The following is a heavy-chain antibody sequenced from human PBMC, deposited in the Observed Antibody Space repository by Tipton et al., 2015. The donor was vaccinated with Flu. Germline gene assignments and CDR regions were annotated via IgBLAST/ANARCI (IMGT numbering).Heavy chain of an antibody. CDR1: DGSITGYY. CDR2: ISYTGRP. Sequence: TLSLTCTVSDGSITGYYWSWIRRPPGEGLEYIGFISYTGRPNYNPSLKSRLAISLDASNHQFSLRLRSVSAADSAVYYCARGVIRGDHSYGFDVWGQGTTVTVSS. CDR3: ARGVIRGDHSYGFDV. D-gene: IGHD2-21*01. J-gene: IGHJ6*02. V-gene: IGHV4-59*01.